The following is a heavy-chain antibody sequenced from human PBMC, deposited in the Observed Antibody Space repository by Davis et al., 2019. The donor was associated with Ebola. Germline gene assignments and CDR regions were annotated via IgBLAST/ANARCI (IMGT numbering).Heavy chain of an antibody. J-gene: IGHJ6*02. D-gene: IGHD2/OR15-2a*01. CDR1: GFTFSSYG. V-gene: IGHV3-33*01. Sequence: PGGSLRLSCAASGFTFSSYGMHWVRQAPGKGLEWVAVIWYDGSNKYYADSVKGRFTISRDNSKNTLYLQMNSLRAEDTAVYYCARELPMAEGYYYYYGMDVWGQGTTVTVSS. CDR2: IWYDGSNK. CDR3: ARELPMAEGYYYYYGMDV.